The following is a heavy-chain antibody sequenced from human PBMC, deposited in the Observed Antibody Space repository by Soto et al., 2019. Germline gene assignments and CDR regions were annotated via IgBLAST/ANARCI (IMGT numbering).Heavy chain of an antibody. V-gene: IGHV4-39*01. D-gene: IGHD1-26*01. J-gene: IGHJ5*02. CDR3: ATQEVGGSYVYTFDP. Sequence: SETLSLTCTVSGGSITSSSYYWGWVRQPPGKGLEWIGSIYYSGSTYYNPSLKSRVTISVDTSKNQFSLKLSSVTAADTAVYYCATQEVGGSYVYTFDPWGQGTLVTVS. CDR2: IYYSGST. CDR1: GGSITSSSYY.